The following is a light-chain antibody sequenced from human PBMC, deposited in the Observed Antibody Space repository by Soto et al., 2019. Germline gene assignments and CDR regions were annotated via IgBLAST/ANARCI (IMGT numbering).Light chain of an antibody. Sequence: EIVLTQSPGTLSLSPGERATLSCRASQSVSSSYLAWYQQKPGQAPRLLIYGASYRATGIPDRFSGRGSGKDFTLTISRLEPEEFAVYYCQQYDDSLSSFTFGQGTNLEIK. CDR3: QQYDDSLSSFT. CDR2: GAS. J-gene: IGKJ2*01. V-gene: IGKV3-20*01. CDR1: QSVSSSY.